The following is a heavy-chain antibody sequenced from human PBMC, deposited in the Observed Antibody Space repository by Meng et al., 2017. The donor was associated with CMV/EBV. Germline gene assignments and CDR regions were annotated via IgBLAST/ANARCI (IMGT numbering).Heavy chain of an antibody. D-gene: IGHD5-18*01. V-gene: IGHV1-8*03. CDR1: GGTFSSYA. CDR2: MNPNSGNT. Sequence: ASVKVSCKASGGTFSSYAISWVRQATGQGLEWMGWMNPNSGNTGYAQKFQGRVTITRNTSISTAYMELSSLRSEDTAVYYCARSRSEWIQLWNSYYFDYWGQGTLVTVSS. CDR3: ARSRSEWIQLWNSYYFDY. J-gene: IGHJ4*02.